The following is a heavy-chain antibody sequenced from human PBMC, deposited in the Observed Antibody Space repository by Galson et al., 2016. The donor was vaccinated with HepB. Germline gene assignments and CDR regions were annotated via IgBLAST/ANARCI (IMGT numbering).Heavy chain of an antibody. V-gene: IGHV3-53*04. J-gene: IGHJ3*02. CDR1: GFSVSNNY. D-gene: IGHD2-15*01. CDR2: IYNDGNT. Sequence: SLRLACADAGFSVSNNYMSWGRQAPGKGQECVSGIYNDGNTFYAGSVRGRFTTSRHDSKNTLYLQMSGLRAEDTALYYCATAYCNGARCPMWAAFDIWGRGTMVSVSS. CDR3: ATAYCNGARCPMWAAFDI.